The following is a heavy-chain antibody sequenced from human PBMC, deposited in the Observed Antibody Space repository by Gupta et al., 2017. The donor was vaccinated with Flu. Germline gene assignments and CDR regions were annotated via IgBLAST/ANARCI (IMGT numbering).Heavy chain of an antibody. D-gene: IGHD2-15*01. V-gene: IGHV3-15*01. J-gene: IGHJ4*02. CDR1: GFTFNKAW. Sequence: DVQLVESGGGLVKPGGSLRLSCAASGFTFNKAWMTWVRQAPGKGLEWVGRIKSKSDGGTTNYAAPVKGRLTISRDDSKNTLFLQMNSLKIEDTAVYYCTVEGCVGGGCYSGDYWGQGTLVTVSS. CDR2: IKSKSDGGTT. CDR3: TVEGCVGGGCYSGDY.